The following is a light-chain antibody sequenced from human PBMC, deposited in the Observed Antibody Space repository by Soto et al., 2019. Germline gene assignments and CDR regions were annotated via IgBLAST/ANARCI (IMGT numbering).Light chain of an antibody. CDR1: QSISSY. V-gene: IGKV1-39*01. Sequence: DIQMTQSPSSLSAAVGDRVTITCRASQSISSYLNWYQQKPGKAPKLLIYGASSLQSGAPSRFSGSGSGTTFTLTISSLQPEDFATYYCQQSYSTPPTFGHGTKVDIK. CDR2: GAS. CDR3: QQSYSTPPT. J-gene: IGKJ1*01.